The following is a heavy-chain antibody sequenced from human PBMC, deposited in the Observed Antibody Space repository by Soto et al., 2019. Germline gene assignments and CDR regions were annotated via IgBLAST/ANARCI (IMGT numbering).Heavy chain of an antibody. V-gene: IGHV3-48*01. D-gene: IGHD5-18*01. CDR2: ISSSSSTI. CDR3: ARDAGYSYGPFDY. J-gene: IGHJ4*02. Sequence: EVQLVESGGGLVQPGGSLRLSCAASGFTFSSYSMNWVRQAPGKGLEWVSYISSSSSTIYYADSVKGRFTISRDNAKNSLYLQMNSLRGEDTAVYYCARDAGYSYGPFDYWGQGTLVTVSS. CDR1: GFTFSSYS.